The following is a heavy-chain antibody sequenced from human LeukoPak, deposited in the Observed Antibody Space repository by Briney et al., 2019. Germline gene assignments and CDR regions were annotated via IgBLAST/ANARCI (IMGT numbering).Heavy chain of an antibody. V-gene: IGHV3-7*01. J-gene: IGHJ4*02. D-gene: IGHD2-2*02. Sequence: GGSLRLSCAASGFTFSSYWMSWVRQAPGKGLEWVANIKQDGSEKYYVDSVKGRFTISRDNAKNSMYLQMNSLRAEDTAVYYCALSGGCSSTSCYTAPFDYWGQGTLVSVSS. CDR2: IKQDGSEK. CDR1: GFTFSSYW. CDR3: ALSGGCSSTSCYTAPFDY.